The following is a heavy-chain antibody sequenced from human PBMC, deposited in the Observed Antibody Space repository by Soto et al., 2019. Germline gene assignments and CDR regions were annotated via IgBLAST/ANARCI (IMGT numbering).Heavy chain of an antibody. V-gene: IGHV4-30-2*01. CDR2: TYHSGNP. D-gene: IGHD3-10*01. Sequence: PSETLSLTCDVSGDTISTGGYTWAWIRQPPGKALEWIGHTYHSGNPYYNPSLKSRVIISVDRSKNQFSLKLSSVTAADTAVYYCARRLHSITMVRGVSYGMDVWGQGTTVTVS. CDR3: ARRLHSITMVRGVSYGMDV. CDR1: GDTISTGGYT. J-gene: IGHJ6*02.